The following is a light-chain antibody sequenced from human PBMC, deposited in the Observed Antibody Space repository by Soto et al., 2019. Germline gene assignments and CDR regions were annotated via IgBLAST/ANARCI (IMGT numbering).Light chain of an antibody. J-gene: IGKJ4*01. CDR3: QQYGSLPLT. CDR2: GAS. CDR1: QSVSSIH. V-gene: IGKV3-20*01. Sequence: EIVLTQSPGTLSLSPGERATLSCRASQSVSSIHLAWYQQKPGQAPRLLIYGASSRATGIPDRFSVSGSGTDFTLSITRLEPEDFAVYRCQQYGSLPLTVGGGTKVDIK.